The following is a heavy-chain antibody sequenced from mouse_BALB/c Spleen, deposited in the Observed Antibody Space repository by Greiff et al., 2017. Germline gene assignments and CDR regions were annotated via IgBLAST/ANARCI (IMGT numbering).Heavy chain of an antibody. CDR1: GYSITSGYY. J-gene: IGHJ4*01. CDR3: ARGWLPLWAMDY. CDR2: ISYDGSN. Sequence: EVQLVESGPGLVKPSQSLSLTCSVTGYSITSGYYWNWIRQFPGNKLEWMGYISYDGSNNYNPSLKNRISITRDTSKNQFFLKLNSVTTEDTATYYCARGWLPLWAMDYWGQGTSVTVSS. V-gene: IGHV3-6*02. D-gene: IGHD2-2*01.